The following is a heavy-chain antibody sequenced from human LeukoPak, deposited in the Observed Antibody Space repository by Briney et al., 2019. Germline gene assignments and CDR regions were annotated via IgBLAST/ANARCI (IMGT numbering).Heavy chain of an antibody. CDR2: IYYTGST. D-gene: IGHD3-9*01. CDR3: ARGYYDILTGYFS. CDR1: SGSISRYY. J-gene: IGHJ5*02. Sequence: SETLSLTCTVSSGSISRYYWSWIRQPPGKGLDWIGYIYYTGSTYYNPSLKSRVTISVDTSKNQFSLKLNSVTAADTAVYFCARGYYDILTGYFSWGRGTLVTVSP. V-gene: IGHV4-59*12.